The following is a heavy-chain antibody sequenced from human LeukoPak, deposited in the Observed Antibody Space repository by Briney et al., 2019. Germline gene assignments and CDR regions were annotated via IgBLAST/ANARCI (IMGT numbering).Heavy chain of an antibody. D-gene: IGHD6-13*01. J-gene: IGHJ4*02. CDR2: ISSSSSYI. CDR3: ARDNRLSSSSWSDRGRVLDY. V-gene: IGHV3-21*01. CDR1: GFTFGSYW. Sequence: GGSLRLSCVASGFTFGSYWMNWVRQAPGKGLEWVSSISSSSSYIYYADSVKGRFTISRDNAKNSLYLQMNSLRAEDTAVYYCARDNRLSSSSWSDRGRVLDYWGQGTLVTVSS.